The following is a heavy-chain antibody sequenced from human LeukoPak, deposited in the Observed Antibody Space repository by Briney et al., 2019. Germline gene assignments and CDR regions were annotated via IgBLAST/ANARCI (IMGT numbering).Heavy chain of an antibody. Sequence: KTGGSLRLSCAASGFTFSSYSMNWVRQAPGKGLEWVSSISSSSSYIYYADSVKGRFTISRDNAKNSLYLQMNSLRAEDTAVYCCARVSSTSWDDWFDPWGQGTLVTVSS. CDR2: ISSSSSYI. CDR1: GFTFSSYS. V-gene: IGHV3-21*01. D-gene: IGHD2-2*01. CDR3: ARVSSTSWDDWFDP. J-gene: IGHJ5*02.